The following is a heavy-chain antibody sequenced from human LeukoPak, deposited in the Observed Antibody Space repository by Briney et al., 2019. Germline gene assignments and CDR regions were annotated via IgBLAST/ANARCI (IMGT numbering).Heavy chain of an antibody. J-gene: IGHJ6*02. CDR3: ARDRIAAAGTEVYYYGMDV. D-gene: IGHD6-13*01. V-gene: IGHV1-18*01. Sequence: ASVKVSCKASGYTFTSYGISWVRQAPGQGLEWMGWISAYNGKTNYAQKLQGRVTMTTDTSTSTAYMELRSLRSDDTAVYYCARDRIAAAGTEVYYYGMDVWGQGTTVTVSS. CDR2: ISAYNGKT. CDR1: GYTFTSYG.